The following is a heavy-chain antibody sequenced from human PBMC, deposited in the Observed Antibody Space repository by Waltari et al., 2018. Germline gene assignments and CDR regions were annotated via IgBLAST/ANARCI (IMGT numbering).Heavy chain of an antibody. D-gene: IGHD1-26*01. Sequence: EVQLVESGGGLVQPGGSLRLSCAASGFSFSNHWFHWVRQAPGKGLEWVSCINSDGSATCYADSVKGRFTISRDDAKNTLYLQMNSLRAEDTAVYYCVRGMVRAVGFDFWGQGTLVTVSS. CDR1: GFSFSNHW. J-gene: IGHJ4*02. V-gene: IGHV3-74*01. CDR3: VRGMVRAVGFDF. CDR2: INSDGSAT.